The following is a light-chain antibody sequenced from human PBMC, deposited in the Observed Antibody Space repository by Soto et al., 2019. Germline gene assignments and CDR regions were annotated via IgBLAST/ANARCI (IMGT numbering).Light chain of an antibody. J-gene: IGLJ3*02. V-gene: IGLV1-40*01. Sequence: QSVLTQPPSVSGAPGQRVTISCTGSSSNIGAGYDVHWYQQLPGTAPKLLIYGNSNRPSGVPDRFSGSKSGTSGSLAITGLQADDQADYHCPSYDSSLSGWVFGGGTKLTVL. CDR2: GNS. CDR3: PSYDSSLSGWV. CDR1: SSNIGAGYD.